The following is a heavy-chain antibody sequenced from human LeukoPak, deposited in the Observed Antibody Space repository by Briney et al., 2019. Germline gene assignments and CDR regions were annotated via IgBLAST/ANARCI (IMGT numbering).Heavy chain of an antibody. CDR1: GFTFSSDW. CDR2: MKQDGSAK. V-gene: IGHV3-7*01. D-gene: IGHD1-26*01. Sequence: PGGSLRLSCVASGFTFSSDWMTWVRQAPGKGLEWVANMKQDGSAKHYADSVKGRFSISRDNSKKSVYLQMDSLRAEDTALYYCARDNVGALDYWGHGTLVTVPS. J-gene: IGHJ4*01. CDR3: ARDNVGALDY.